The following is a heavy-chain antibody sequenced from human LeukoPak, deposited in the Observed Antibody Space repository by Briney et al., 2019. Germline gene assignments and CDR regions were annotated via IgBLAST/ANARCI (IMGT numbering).Heavy chain of an antibody. Sequence: TGGSLRLSCAASGFSVSLNYMNWVRQAPGKGLEWVSILYSGSDTYYADSVKDRFTISRDSSKNMLFLHMNSLRAEDTAVYYCARVGDHFHWYLDLWGRGTLVTVSS. CDR3: ARVGDHFHWYLDL. CDR2: LYSGSDT. V-gene: IGHV3-53*01. J-gene: IGHJ2*01. CDR1: GFSVSLNY. D-gene: IGHD3-3*02.